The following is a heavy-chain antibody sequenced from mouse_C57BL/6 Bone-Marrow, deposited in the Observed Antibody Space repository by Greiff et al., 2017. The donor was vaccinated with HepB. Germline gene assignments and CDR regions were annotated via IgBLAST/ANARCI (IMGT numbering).Heavy chain of an antibody. Sequence: VQLQQSGAELARPGASVKLSCKASGYTFTSYGISWVKQRTGQGLEWIGEIYPRSGNTYYNEKFKGKATLTADKSSSTAYMELRSLTSEDSAVDFCARLRRAWFAYWGQGTLVTVSA. CDR3: ARLRRAWFAY. CDR1: GYTFTSYG. V-gene: IGHV1-81*01. CDR2: IYPRSGNT. J-gene: IGHJ3*01.